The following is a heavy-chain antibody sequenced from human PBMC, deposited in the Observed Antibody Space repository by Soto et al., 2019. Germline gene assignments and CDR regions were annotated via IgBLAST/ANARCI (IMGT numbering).Heavy chain of an antibody. CDR1: GYTFTSYG. CDR2: ISAYNGNT. V-gene: IGHV1-18*01. Sequence: ASVKVSCKASGYTFTSYGISWVRQAPGQGLEWMGWISAYNGNTNYAQKLQGRVTMTTDTSTSTAYMELRSLRSDDTAVYYCARTAYYYDSSGYANAFDIWGQGTMVPVSS. J-gene: IGHJ3*02. CDR3: ARTAYYYDSSGYANAFDI. D-gene: IGHD3-22*01.